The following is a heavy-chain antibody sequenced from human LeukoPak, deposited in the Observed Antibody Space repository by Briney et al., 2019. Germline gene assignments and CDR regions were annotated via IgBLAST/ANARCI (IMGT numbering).Heavy chain of an antibody. Sequence: ASVKVSCKASGGTLSSYAISWVRQAPGQGLEWMGGIIPIFGTANYAQKFQGRVTITADESTSTAYMELSSLRFEDTAVYYCARLSLTYGDYEYYYYYGMDVWGQGTTVTVSS. V-gene: IGHV1-69*13. D-gene: IGHD4-17*01. J-gene: IGHJ6*02. CDR3: ARLSLTYGDYEYYYYYGMDV. CDR2: IIPIFGTA. CDR1: GGTLSSYA.